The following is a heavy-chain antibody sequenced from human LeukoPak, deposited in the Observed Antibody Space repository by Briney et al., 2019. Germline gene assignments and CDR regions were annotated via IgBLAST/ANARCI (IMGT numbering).Heavy chain of an antibody. CDR2: IYTSGST. Sequence: SETLSLTCTVSGDSIGTYYWTWIRQPPGKGLEWIGRIYTSGSTNYNPSLKSRVTMSVDTSKNQFSLKLSSVTAADTAVYYCAYEAGIYFDNAFDIWGQGTMVTVSS. V-gene: IGHV4-4*07. J-gene: IGHJ3*02. D-gene: IGHD3-22*01. CDR3: AYEAGIYFDNAFDI. CDR1: GDSIGTYY.